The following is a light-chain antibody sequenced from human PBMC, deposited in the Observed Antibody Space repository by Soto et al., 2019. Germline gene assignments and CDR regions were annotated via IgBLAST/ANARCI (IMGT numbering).Light chain of an antibody. V-gene: IGKV1-9*01. CDR1: QGISSY. J-gene: IGKJ4*01. Sequence: IQLTQSPSSLSASVGDRVTITCRASQGISSYLAWYQQKPGKAPKLLIYAASTLQSGVPSRFSGSGSGTDFTLTISSLQPEDFATYYCQQHNSYPLTIGGGTKVEIK. CDR2: AAS. CDR3: QQHNSYPLT.